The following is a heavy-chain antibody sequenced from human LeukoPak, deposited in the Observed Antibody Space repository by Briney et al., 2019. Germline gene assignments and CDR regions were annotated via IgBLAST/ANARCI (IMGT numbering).Heavy chain of an antibody. CDR1: GGTFSSYA. Sequence: SVKVSCKASGGTFSSYAISWVRQAPGQGLEWMGRIIPIFGTANYAQKFQGRVTITADKSTSTAYMELSSLRSEDTAVYSCASYFYYEDSSGVDNWGQGTLVTVSS. CDR2: IIPIFGTA. V-gene: IGHV1-69*06. D-gene: IGHD3-22*01. CDR3: ASYFYYEDSSGVDN. J-gene: IGHJ4*02.